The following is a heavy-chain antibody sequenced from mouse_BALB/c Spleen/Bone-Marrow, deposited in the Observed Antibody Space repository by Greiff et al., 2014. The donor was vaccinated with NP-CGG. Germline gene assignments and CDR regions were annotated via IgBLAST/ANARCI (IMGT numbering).Heavy chain of an antibody. D-gene: IGHD3-2*02. CDR1: GYSFTDYF. CDR3: ARSGIGSTMDF. V-gene: IGHV1-20*02. J-gene: IGHJ4*01. CDR2: INPYNGDP. Sequence: VQLKDSGPELVKPGASVRISCKASGYSFTDYFMNWVMQNHGKSLEWIGRINPYNGDPFYNQKFKDKAILTVDRSSNTAHMELRSLASEDSGVFYCARSGIGSTMDFWGQGTSVTVSS.